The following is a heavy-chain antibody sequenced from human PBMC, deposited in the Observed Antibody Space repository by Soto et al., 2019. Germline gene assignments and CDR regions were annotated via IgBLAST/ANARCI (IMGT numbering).Heavy chain of an antibody. CDR2: IYYSGST. CDR3: ARGNYYYGMDV. Sequence: SETLSLTCTVSGCSISSGDYYWSWIRQPPGKGLEWIGYIYYSGSTYYNPSLKSRVTISVDTSKNQFSLKLSSVTAADTAVYYCARGNYYYGMDVWGQGTTVTVSS. V-gene: IGHV4-30-4*01. CDR1: GCSISSGDYY. J-gene: IGHJ6*02.